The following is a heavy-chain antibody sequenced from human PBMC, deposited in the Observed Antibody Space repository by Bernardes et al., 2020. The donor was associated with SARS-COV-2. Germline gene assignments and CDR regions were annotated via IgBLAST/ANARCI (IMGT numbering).Heavy chain of an antibody. CDR3: AKGGIASDYYGMDV. CDR2: ISWNSGSI. V-gene: IGHV3-9*01. D-gene: IGHD3-3*01. J-gene: IGHJ6*02. Sequence: GGSLRLSCAASGFTFDDYAMHWVRQAPGKGLEWVSGISWNSGSIGYADSVKGRFTISRDNAKNSLYLQMNSLRAEDTALYYCAKGGIASDYYGMDVWGQGTTVTVSS. CDR1: GFTFDDYA.